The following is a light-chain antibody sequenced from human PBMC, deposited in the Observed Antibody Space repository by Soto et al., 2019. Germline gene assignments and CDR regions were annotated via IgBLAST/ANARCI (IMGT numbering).Light chain of an antibody. CDR2: GAS. Sequence: DMQMTQSPSSLSASVGDRVTINSRASQTISSYLKWYQQKPGKAPKLLIYGASALQGGVPPRFSGSGSGTDLTLTIRSLQPEDFATYYCQQSYNLPRTFGPGTKVDIK. J-gene: IGKJ3*01. CDR1: QTISSY. V-gene: IGKV1-39*01. CDR3: QQSYNLPRT.